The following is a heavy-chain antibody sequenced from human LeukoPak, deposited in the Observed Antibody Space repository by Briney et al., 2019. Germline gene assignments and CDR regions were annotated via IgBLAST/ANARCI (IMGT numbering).Heavy chain of an antibody. CDR1: GGSLISYY. CDR2: IYYSGST. Sequence: SETLSLTCNVSGGSLISYYWCWIRQPPGKGLEWIGYIYYSGSTNYNPSLKSRVTIAVDTSKNLFSLKLSSVTAADTAVYYCAREGRGSQAFDYWGQETLVTVAS. CDR3: AREGRGSQAFDY. V-gene: IGHV4-59*01. D-gene: IGHD3-10*01. J-gene: IGHJ4*02.